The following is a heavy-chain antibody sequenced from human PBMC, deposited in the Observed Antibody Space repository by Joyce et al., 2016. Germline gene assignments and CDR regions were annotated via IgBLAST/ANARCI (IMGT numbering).Heavy chain of an antibody. CDR2: FPSRGCT. V-gene: IGHV4-61*02. J-gene: IGHJ4*02. CDR1: GGSINDGTYY. Sequence: QVQLQESGPGLVKPSQTLSLTCTVSGGSINDGTYYWTWIRQSAEKGLEWIGRFPSRGCTEYNPSLEGRVTVSADPSKNQFSLKLSSVTAADTAMYYCARDQRSFYGLDFWGQGTLVIVSS. CDR3: ARDQRSFYGLDF. D-gene: IGHD1-26*01.